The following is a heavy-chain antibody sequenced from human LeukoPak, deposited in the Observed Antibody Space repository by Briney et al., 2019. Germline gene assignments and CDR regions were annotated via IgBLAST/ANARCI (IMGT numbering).Heavy chain of an antibody. CDR3: AKDGFTMIVPYDAFDI. CDR2: ISGSGGST. V-gene: IGHV3-23*01. D-gene: IGHD3-22*01. CDR1: GFTFSSYA. Sequence: GGSLRLSCAASGFTFSSYAMSWVRQAPGKGLEWVSAISGSGGSTYYADTVKGRFTISRDNSKNTLYLQMSSLRAEDTAVYYCAKDGFTMIVPYDAFDIWGQGTMVTVSS. J-gene: IGHJ3*02.